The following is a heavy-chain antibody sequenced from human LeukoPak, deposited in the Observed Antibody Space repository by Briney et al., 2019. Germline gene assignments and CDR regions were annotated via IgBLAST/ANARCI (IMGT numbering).Heavy chain of an antibody. V-gene: IGHV3-23*01. Sequence: PGGSLRLSCAASGLTFSSYAMSWVRQAPGKGLEWVSAISGSGGSTYYADSVKGRFTISRDNSKNTLYLQMNSLRAEDTAVYYCAKDLGAAGNFDYWGQGTLVTVSS. CDR1: GLTFSSYA. J-gene: IGHJ4*02. CDR2: ISGSGGST. D-gene: IGHD6-13*01. CDR3: AKDLGAAGNFDY.